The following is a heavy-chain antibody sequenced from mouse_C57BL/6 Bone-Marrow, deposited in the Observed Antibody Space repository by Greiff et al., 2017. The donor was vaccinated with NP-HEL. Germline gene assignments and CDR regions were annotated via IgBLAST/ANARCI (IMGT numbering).Heavy chain of an antibody. J-gene: IGHJ4*01. Sequence: VMLVESGPGLVAPSQRLSITCTVSGFSLKRYGVHWVRQPPGKGLEWLVVIWSDGSTTYNSALKSRLSISKDNSKSQVFLKMNSLQTDDTAMYYCARASITTVVDYAMDYWGQGTSVTVSS. CDR2: IWSDGST. CDR1: GFSLKRYG. CDR3: ARASITTVVDYAMDY. V-gene: IGHV2-6*02. D-gene: IGHD1-1*01.